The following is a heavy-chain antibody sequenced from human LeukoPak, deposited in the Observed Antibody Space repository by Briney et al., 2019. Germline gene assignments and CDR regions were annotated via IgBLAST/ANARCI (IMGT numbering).Heavy chain of an antibody. CDR1: GGFISSYY. Sequence: SETLSLTCTVSGGFISSYYWSWIRQPPGKGLEWIGYIYYSGSTNYNPSLKSRVTISVDTSKNQFSLKLSSVPAADTALYYCASGVTATPLDYWGQGTLVTVSS. J-gene: IGHJ4*02. V-gene: IGHV4-59*01. CDR3: ASGVTATPLDY. CDR2: IYYSGST. D-gene: IGHD2-21*02.